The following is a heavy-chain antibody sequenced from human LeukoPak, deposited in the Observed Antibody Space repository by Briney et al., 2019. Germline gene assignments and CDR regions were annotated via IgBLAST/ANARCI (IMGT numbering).Heavy chain of an antibody. J-gene: IGHJ4*01. CDR2: IYYSGST. Sequence: SETLSLTCTVSGGSISSYYWSWIRQPPGKGLEWIGYIYYSGSTNYNPSLKSRVTISVDTSKNQFSLKLSSVTAADTAVYYCARDRTPSHSGYNWNDADYWGQEPWSPSPQ. CDR1: GGSISSYY. CDR3: ARDRTPSHSGYNWNDADY. D-gene: IGHD1-20*01. V-gene: IGHV4-59*01.